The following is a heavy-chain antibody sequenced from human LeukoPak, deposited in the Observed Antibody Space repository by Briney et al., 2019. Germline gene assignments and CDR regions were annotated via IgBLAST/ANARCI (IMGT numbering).Heavy chain of an antibody. CDR2: ISYDGSNK. D-gene: IGHD3-10*01. CDR1: GFTFSNYA. V-gene: IGHV3-30-3*01. Sequence: GGSLRLSCAASGFTFSNYAMHWVRQAPGKGLEWVAVISYDGSNKYYADSVKGRFTISRDNSKNTLYLQMNSLRAEDTAVYYCARTANYYYGPESYFDYWGQGTLVTVSS. J-gene: IGHJ4*02. CDR3: ARTANYYYGPESYFDY.